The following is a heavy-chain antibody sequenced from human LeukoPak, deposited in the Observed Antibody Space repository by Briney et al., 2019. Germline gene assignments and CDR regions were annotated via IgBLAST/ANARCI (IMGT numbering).Heavy chain of an antibody. J-gene: IGHJ4*02. CDR3: ARDGADYYDSSGYYYFDY. Sequence: PGGSLRLSCAASGFTFSSYSMNWVRQAPGKGLEWVSVIYSGGSTYYADSVKGRFTISRDNSKNTLYLQMNSLRAEDTAVYYCARDGADYYDSSGYYYFDYWGQGTLVTVSS. CDR1: GFTFSSYS. CDR2: IYSGGST. D-gene: IGHD3-22*01. V-gene: IGHV3-66*01.